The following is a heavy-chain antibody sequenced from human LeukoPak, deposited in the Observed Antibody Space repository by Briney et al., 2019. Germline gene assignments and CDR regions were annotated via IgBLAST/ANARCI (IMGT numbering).Heavy chain of an antibody. D-gene: IGHD6-19*01. V-gene: IGHV3-23*01. J-gene: IGHJ4*02. CDR3: AGRIAVAGTLQY. CDR2: FRGSGGST. CDR1: GFTFSNYA. Sequence: GGSLRLSCVASGFTFSNYAMSWVRQAPGKGLEGVSVFRGSGGSTDYADSVKGRFTISTNTSKNTLYLEMNSLRVEDTAVYYCAGRIAVAGTLQYWGQGTLVTVSS.